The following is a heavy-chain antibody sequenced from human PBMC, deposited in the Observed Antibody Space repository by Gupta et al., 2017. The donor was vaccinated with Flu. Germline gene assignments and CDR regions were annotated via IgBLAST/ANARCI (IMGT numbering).Heavy chain of an antibody. CDR3: ASESGEGDEFTY. V-gene: IGHV3-11*05. CDR2: ISSRGSYT. CDR1: GFTFSDYY. D-gene: IGHD2-21*02. J-gene: IGHJ4*02. Sequence: QVQLVESGGNLVKPGGSLRLSCAASGFTFSDYYMSWIRQAPGKGLEWISCISSRGSYTNYADSVKGRFTISRDNARQSLYLEMTSLRAEDTAIYYCASESGEGDEFTYWGQGTVVTVSS.